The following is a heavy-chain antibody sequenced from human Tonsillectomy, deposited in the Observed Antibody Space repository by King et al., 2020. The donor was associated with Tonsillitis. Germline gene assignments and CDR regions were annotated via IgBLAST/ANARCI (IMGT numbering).Heavy chain of an antibody. V-gene: IGHV4-38-2*02. D-gene: IGHD3-3*01. CDR2: IFHSGST. Sequence: QLQESGPGLVKPSETLSLTCTVSGYSISSGSYWGWIRQPPGKGLEWIGSIFHSGSTSYNPSLKSRVTISVDTSKNQFSLKLSSVTAADTAVYYCARVYYDLWSGYYFFDYWGQGTLVTVSS. CDR1: GYSISSGSY. J-gene: IGHJ4*02. CDR3: ARVYYDLWSGYYFFDY.